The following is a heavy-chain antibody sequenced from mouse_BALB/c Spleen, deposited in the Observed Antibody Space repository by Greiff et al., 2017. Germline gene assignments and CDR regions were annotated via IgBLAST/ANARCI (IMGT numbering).Heavy chain of an antibody. CDR2: IRNKANGYTT. Sequence: EVQLVESGGGLVQPGGSLRLSCATSGFTFTDYYMSWVRQPPGKALEWLGFIRNKANGYTTEYSASVKGRFTISRDNSQSILYRQMNTLRAEDSATYYCARDKTGLYFDYWGQGTTLTVSS. J-gene: IGHJ2*01. CDR1: GFTFTDYY. V-gene: IGHV7-3*02. CDR3: ARDKTGLYFDY. D-gene: IGHD4-1*01.